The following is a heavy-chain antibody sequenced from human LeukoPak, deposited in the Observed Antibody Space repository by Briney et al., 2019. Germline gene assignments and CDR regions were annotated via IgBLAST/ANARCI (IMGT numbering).Heavy chain of an antibody. V-gene: IGHV4-59*02. Sequence: SETLSLACTVSGGSVSSYYWSWIRQPPGKGLEWIGYIYYSGSTNYNPSLKSRVTISVDKSKNQFSLKLSSVTAADTAVYYCARAQKVVVAAVMYYFDYWGQGTLVTVSS. CDR3: ARAQKVVVAAVMYYFDY. D-gene: IGHD2-15*01. CDR2: IYYSGST. CDR1: GGSVSSYY. J-gene: IGHJ4*02.